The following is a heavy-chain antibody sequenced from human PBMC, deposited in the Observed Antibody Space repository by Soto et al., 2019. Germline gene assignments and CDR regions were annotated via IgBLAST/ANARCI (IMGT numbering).Heavy chain of an antibody. J-gene: IGHJ4*02. CDR1: GFTFSSYS. D-gene: IGHD3-9*01. V-gene: IGHV3-48*03. Sequence: EVQMVESGGGLVQPGGSLRLSCVASGFTFSSYSMVWVRQAPGKGLEWLAYIFVTGTTIYYADSVKGRFTVSRDNTQNSLFLLMNSLRAEDTAIYYCARDRDWAFEYWGQGTQVIVSS. CDR2: IFVTGTTI. CDR3: ARDRDWAFEY.